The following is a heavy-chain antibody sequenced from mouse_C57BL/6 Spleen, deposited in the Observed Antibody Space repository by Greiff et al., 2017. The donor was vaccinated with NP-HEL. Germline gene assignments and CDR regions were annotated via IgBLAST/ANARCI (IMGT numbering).Heavy chain of an antibody. V-gene: IGHV1-52*01. CDR3: ARDGSSPLAY. CDR1: GYTFTSYW. J-gene: IGHJ3*01. CDR2: IDPSDSET. Sequence: QVQLKQPGAELVRPGSSVKLSCKASGYTFTSYWMHWVKQRPIQGLEWIGNIDPSDSETHYNQKFKDKATLTVDKSSSTAYMQLSSLTSEDSAVYYCARDGSSPLAYWGQGTLVTVSA. D-gene: IGHD1-1*01.